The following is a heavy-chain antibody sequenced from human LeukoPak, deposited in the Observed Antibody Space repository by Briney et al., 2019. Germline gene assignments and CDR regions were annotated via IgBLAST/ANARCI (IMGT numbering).Heavy chain of an antibody. CDR2: IYSGGSP. CDR1: GFTDSSNY. CDR3: GRGATSHCYDY. D-gene: IGHD2-2*01. J-gene: IGHJ4*02. Sequence: PGGSLRLSCAASGFTDSSNYMSWVRQARGKGLEWVSVIYSGGSPYYPDSLKGRFTISRHNSKNPLYVQMHNQSGEHTAVYICGRGATSHCYDYWGEGTLVTVSS. V-gene: IGHV3-53*01.